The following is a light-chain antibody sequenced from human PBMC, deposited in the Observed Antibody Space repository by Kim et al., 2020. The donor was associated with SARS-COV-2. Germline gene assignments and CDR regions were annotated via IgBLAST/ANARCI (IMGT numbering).Light chain of an antibody. CDR1: QSVKDNY. CDR3: QQYGTAPPDS. Sequence: IVVTQSPGTLSLSPGEKATLSCRASQSVKDNYLAWYQHKPGQAPRLLIYGASNRATGIPDRFSGSGSGTDFTLTISRLEPEDFAVYYCQQYGTAPPDSFGQGTKLEI. CDR2: GAS. J-gene: IGKJ2*03. V-gene: IGKV3-20*01.